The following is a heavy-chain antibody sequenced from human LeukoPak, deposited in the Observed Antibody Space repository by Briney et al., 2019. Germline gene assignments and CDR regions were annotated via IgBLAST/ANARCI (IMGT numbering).Heavy chain of an antibody. J-gene: IGHJ4*02. Sequence: ASVKVSCKASGYTFTSYDINWVRQATGQGLEWMGWMNPNSGNTGYAQKFQGRVTITADESTSTAYMELSSLRSEDTAVYYCARDCSGGSCYFDYWGQGTLVTVSS. D-gene: IGHD2-15*01. V-gene: IGHV1-8*01. CDR1: GYTFTSYD. CDR2: MNPNSGNT. CDR3: ARDCSGGSCYFDY.